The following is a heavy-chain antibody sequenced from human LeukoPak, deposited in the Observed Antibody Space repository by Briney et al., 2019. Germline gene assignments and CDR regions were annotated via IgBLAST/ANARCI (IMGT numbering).Heavy chain of an antibody. V-gene: IGHV3-9*01. CDR2: IGSNSGTI. J-gene: IGHJ4*02. CDR3: AKGGYYCSGSPIDY. D-gene: IGHD3-10*01. CDR1: GFTFDDYA. Sequence: PGGSLRLSCVVSGFTFDDYARHWVRQAPGKGLDWVSVIGSNSGTIIYADSAKGRFTISRDNAKDSLYLQMNSLRVEDTALYYCAKGGYYCSGSPIDYWGQGTLVTVSS.